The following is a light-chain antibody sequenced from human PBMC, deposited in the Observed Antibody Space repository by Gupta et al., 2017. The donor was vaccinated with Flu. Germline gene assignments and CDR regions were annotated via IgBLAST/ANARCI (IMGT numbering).Light chain of an antibody. CDR1: SSNIGNNY. V-gene: IGLV1-47*01. CDR3: AAWDGNLSGLV. J-gene: IGLJ3*02. Sequence: QSVLTQPPSASGTPGQGVTVSCSGSSSNIGNNYVYWYHQLPGTAPKLLIYRGHQRPSGVPARFSGSKFGASASLAIIWVLGGDGGHYYCAAWDGNLSGLVFGGGTKVTVL. CDR2: RGH.